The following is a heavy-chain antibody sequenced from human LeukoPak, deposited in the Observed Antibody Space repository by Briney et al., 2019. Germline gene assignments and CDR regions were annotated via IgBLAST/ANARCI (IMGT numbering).Heavy chain of an antibody. V-gene: IGHV7-4-1*02. J-gene: IGHJ4*02. CDR2: INMYTANP. CDR3: ARHDNDDDFDY. Sequence: GASVKVSCTASGYTFTRYAINWLRQAPGQGLEWMGWINMYTANPAYAQGFTERFVFSLDTSVTTAYLQISNLKTEGTAVYYCARHDNDDDFDYWGQGTLVTVSS. D-gene: IGHD3-16*01. CDR1: GYTFTRYA.